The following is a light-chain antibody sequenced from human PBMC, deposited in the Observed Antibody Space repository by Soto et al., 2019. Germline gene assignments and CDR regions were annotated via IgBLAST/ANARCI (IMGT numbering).Light chain of an antibody. CDR3: SSYTSSRAYV. V-gene: IGLV2-14*01. CDR1: SGDVGGYNY. Sequence: QSVLTQPASVSGSPGQSITISCTGTSGDVGGYNYVSWYQQQSGKAPKLMIHEVSNRPSGVSNRFSGSKSGNTASLTISGLQVEDEADYYCSSYTSSRAYVFGIGTKVTVL. CDR2: EVS. J-gene: IGLJ1*01.